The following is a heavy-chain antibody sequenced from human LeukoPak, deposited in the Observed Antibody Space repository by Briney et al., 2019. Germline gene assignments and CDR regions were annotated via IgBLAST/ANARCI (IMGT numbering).Heavy chain of an antibody. D-gene: IGHD6-13*01. J-gene: IGHJ4*02. Sequence: SETLSLTCAVHGGSFSGYYWSWIRQPPGKGLEWIGEINHSGSTNYNPSLKSRVTISVDTSKNQFSLKLSSVTAADTAVYYCARRSSSWYGDWGQGTLVTVSS. V-gene: IGHV4-34*01. CDR1: GGSFSGYY. CDR3: ARRSSSWYGD. CDR2: INHSGST.